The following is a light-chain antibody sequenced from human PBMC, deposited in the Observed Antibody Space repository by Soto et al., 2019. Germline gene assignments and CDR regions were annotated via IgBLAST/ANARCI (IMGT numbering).Light chain of an antibody. CDR3: AAWDDSLNAVV. V-gene: IGLV1-44*01. J-gene: IGLJ2*01. Sequence: QSVLTQPPSVSGTPGHKVSISCYGSTSNLGGNTVNWYQQLPGTAPKLLIYTNNQRPSGVPDRFSGSTSGTSASLAISGLRSEDEAYFYCAAWDDSLNAVVFGGGTQLTV. CDR2: TNN. CDR1: TSNLGGNT.